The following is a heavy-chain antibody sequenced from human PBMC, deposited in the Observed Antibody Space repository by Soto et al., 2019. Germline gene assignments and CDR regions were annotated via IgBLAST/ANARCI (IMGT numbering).Heavy chain of an antibody. Sequence: QVQLVQSGAEVKKPGASVKVSCKASGYTFTSYGISWVRQAPGQGLEWMGWISAYNGNTNYAQKLQGRVTMTTDTSTSTAYMELRSLRSDNTAVYYCARGTDYYDSSGYKGDSYWGQGTLVTVSS. CDR1: GYTFTSYG. CDR3: ARGTDYYDSSGYKGDSY. CDR2: ISAYNGNT. D-gene: IGHD3-22*01. V-gene: IGHV1-18*01. J-gene: IGHJ4*02.